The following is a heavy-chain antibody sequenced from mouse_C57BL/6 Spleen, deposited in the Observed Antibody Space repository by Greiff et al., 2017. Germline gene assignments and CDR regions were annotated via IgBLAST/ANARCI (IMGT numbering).Heavy chain of an antibody. CDR2: IYPGDGDT. CDR1: GYAFSSSW. Sequence: LQESGPELVKPGASVKISCKASGYAFSSSWMNWVKQRPGKGLEWIGRIYPGDGDTNYNGKFKGKATLTADKSSSTAYMQLSSLTSEDSAVYFCASDSLYAMDYWGQGTSVTVSS. CDR3: ASDSLYAMDY. J-gene: IGHJ4*01. D-gene: IGHD2-4*01. V-gene: IGHV1-82*01.